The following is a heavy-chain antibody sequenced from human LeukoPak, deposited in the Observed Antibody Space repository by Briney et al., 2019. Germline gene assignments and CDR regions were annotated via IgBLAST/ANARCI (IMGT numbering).Heavy chain of an antibody. D-gene: IGHD6-19*01. V-gene: IGHV3-30-3*01. CDR3: AKDLGGSGWYVNY. J-gene: IGHJ4*02. CDR1: GFTFSSYA. CDR2: ISYDGSNK. Sequence: GGSLRLSCAASGFTFSSYAMHWVRQAPGKGLEWVAVISYDGSNKYYADSVKGRFTISRDNSKNTLYLQMNSLRAEDTAVYYCAKDLGGSGWYVNYWGQGTLVTVSS.